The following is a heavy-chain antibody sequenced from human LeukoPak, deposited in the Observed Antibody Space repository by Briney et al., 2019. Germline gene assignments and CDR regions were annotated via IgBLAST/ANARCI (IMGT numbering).Heavy chain of an antibody. V-gene: IGHV1-24*01. D-gene: IGHD2-2*01. CDR1: GYTLTELS. Sequence: ASVKVSCKVSGYTLTELSMHWVRQAPGKGLEWMGGFDPEDGETIYAQKFQGRVTMTEDTSTDTAYMELSSLRSDDTAVYYCATEVDCSTTSCYALGYYGLEVWGQGTTVTVSS. J-gene: IGHJ6*02. CDR3: ATEVDCSTTSCYALGYYGLEV. CDR2: FDPEDGET.